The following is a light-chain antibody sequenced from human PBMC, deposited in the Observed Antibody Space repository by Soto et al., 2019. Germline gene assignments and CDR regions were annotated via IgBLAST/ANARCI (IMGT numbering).Light chain of an antibody. J-gene: IGKJ1*01. V-gene: IGKV3-15*01. Sequence: EIVMTQSPAILSVSPGERAALSCRASENVNSNLAWYQQKPGQTPRLLVYGASTRATGIPARFSGSGSGTEFTLTISSLQSEDFAVYYCQQYNYWWTF. CDR1: ENVNSN. CDR3: QQYNYWWT. CDR2: GAS.